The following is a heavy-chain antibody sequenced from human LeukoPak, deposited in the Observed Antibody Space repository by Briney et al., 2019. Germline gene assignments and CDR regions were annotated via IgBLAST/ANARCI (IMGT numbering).Heavy chain of an antibody. CDR2: VDPEDGET. V-gene: IGHV1-69-2*01. D-gene: IGHD3-22*01. J-gene: IGHJ4*02. CDR3: ATSKAKYYYDSSASLDDY. CDR1: GYTFTDYY. Sequence: ASVKISCKVSGYTFTDYYMHWVQQAPGKGLEWMGLVDPEDGETIYAEKFQGRVTMTEDTSTDTAYMELSSLRSEDTAVYYCATSKAKYYYDSSASLDDYWGQGTLVTVSS.